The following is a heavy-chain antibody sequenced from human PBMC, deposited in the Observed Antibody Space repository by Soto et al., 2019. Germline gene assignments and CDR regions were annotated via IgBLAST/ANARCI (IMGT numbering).Heavy chain of an antibody. CDR1: GYTFTSYD. J-gene: IGHJ4*02. CDR2: MNPNSGNT. CDR3: ARGFNRRSSGYYYGARDY. D-gene: IGHD3-22*01. V-gene: IGHV1-8*01. Sequence: PGASVKVSCKASGYTFTSYDINWVRQATGQGLEWMGWMNPNSGNTGYAQKFQGRVTMTRNTSISTAYMELSSLRSEDTAVYYCARGFNRRSSGYYYGARDYWGQGTLVTVSS.